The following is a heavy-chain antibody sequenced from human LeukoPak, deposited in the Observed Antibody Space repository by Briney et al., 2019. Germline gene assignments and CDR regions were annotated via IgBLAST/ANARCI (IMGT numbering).Heavy chain of an antibody. CDR1: VFTFSNAW. V-gene: IGHV3-15*01. CDR3: PTAAYEILTGPEYFQH. J-gene: IGHJ1*01. Sequence: GGSLRLSCAASVFTFSNAWMSWVRQAPGKGLEWVGRIKSKTDGGTTDYAAPVKGRFTISRDDSKNTLYLQMNSLKTEDTAVYYCPTAAYEILTGPEYFQHWGQGTLVTVSS. D-gene: IGHD3-9*01. CDR2: IKSKTDGGTT.